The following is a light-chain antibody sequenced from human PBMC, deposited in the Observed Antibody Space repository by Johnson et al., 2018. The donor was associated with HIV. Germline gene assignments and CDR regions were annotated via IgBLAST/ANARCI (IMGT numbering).Light chain of an antibody. V-gene: IGLV1-51*01. CDR2: DNN. CDR3: GTWDSSLSARYV. CDR1: SSNIGNNY. Sequence: QSVLTQSPSVSAAPGQKVTISCSGSSSNIGNNYVSWYQQLPGTAPKLLIYDNNKRPSGIPDRFSGSKSGTSATLGITGLQTGDEADYYCGTWDSSLSARYVVGTGTKVTVL. J-gene: IGLJ1*01.